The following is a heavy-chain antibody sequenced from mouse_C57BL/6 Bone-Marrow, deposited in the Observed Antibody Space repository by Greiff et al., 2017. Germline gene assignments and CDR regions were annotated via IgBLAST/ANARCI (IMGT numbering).Heavy chain of an antibody. J-gene: IGHJ4*01. Sequence: QVQLQQSGPGLVQPSQSLSITCTVSGFSLTSYGVPWVRQSPGKGLEWLGVIWRGGSTDYNAAFMSRLSITKDNSKSQVFFKMHSLQADDTAIYYCAKTPLDDYDAYYYAMDDWGQGASGTVAS. CDR3: AKTPLDDYDAYYYAMDD. D-gene: IGHD2-4*01. V-gene: IGHV2-5*01. CDR1: GFSLTSYG. CDR2: IWRGGST.